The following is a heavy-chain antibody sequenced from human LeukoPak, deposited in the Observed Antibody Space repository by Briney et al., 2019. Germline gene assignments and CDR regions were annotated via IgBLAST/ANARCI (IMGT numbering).Heavy chain of an antibody. CDR2: ISTYNVNT. J-gene: IGHJ5*02. D-gene: IGHD4-17*01. Sequence: ASVKVSCKASGYTFTSHGITWVRQAPGQGLEWMGWISTYNVNTNYAQKLQGRVTMTTDTSTSTAYMELRSPRSDDTAVYHCARDSSLDYGDYYDPWGQGTLVTVSS. CDR1: GYTFTSHG. CDR3: ARDSSLDYGDYYDP. V-gene: IGHV1-18*04.